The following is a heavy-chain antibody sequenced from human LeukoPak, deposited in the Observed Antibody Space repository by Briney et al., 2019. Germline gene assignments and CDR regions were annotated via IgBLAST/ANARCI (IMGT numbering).Heavy chain of an antibody. V-gene: IGHV4-39*07. CDR3: ARDLAYSSSWYWGRNGNWFDP. CDR2: IYYSGST. Sequence: PSETLSLTCTVSGGSISSSSYYWGWIRQPPGKGLEWIGSIYYSGSTYYNPSLKSRVTISVDTSKNQFSLKLSSVTAADTAVYYCARDLAYSSSWYWGRNGNWFDPWGQGTLVTVSS. D-gene: IGHD6-13*01. CDR1: GGSISSSSYY. J-gene: IGHJ5*02.